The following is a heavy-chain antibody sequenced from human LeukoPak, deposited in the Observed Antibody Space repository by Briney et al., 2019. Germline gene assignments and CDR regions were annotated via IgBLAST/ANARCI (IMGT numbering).Heavy chain of an antibody. Sequence: GASVKVSCKASGYTFTSYYMHWVRQAPGQGLEWMGGIIPIFGTANYAQKFQGRVTITADKSTSTAYMELRSLRSDDTAVYYCARDGEQWLVLVEYFQHWGQGTLVTVSS. CDR2: IIPIFGTA. J-gene: IGHJ1*01. CDR1: GYTFTSYY. CDR3: ARDGEQWLVLVEYFQH. V-gene: IGHV1-69*06. D-gene: IGHD6-19*01.